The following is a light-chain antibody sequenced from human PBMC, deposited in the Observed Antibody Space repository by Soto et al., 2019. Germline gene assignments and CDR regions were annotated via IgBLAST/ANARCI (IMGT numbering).Light chain of an antibody. V-gene: IGKV3-20*01. CDR2: DAA. CDR1: QSVTNSY. J-gene: IGKJ4*01. Sequence: EIVLTQSPGTLSLSPGERVTLSFRSSQSVTNSYVAWYQQKPGQAPRLLIYDAATRATGIPDRFSGSGSGTDFSLTISRLEPEDLAVYFCQQYGSSPLTFGGGTKVDIK. CDR3: QQYGSSPLT.